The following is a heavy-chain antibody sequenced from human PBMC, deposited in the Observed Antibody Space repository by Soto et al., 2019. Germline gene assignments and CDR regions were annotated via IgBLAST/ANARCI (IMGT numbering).Heavy chain of an antibody. V-gene: IGHV3-74*01. CDR1: GFTFSNYW. CDR3: ARGSHYYDSSGYCPDY. CDR2: INTYGGST. Sequence: GVSLRLSYAASGFTFSNYWMHWVRQAPGKGLVWVSRINTYGGSTNYADSVKGRVTISRDNAKNTLYLQMNSLRAEDTPVYYCARGSHYYDSSGYCPDYWGQGTLVTVSS. J-gene: IGHJ4*02. D-gene: IGHD3-22*01.